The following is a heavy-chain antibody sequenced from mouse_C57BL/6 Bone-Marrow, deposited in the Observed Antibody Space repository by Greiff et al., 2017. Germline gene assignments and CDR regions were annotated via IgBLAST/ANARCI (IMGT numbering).Heavy chain of an antibody. D-gene: IGHD1-1*01. CDR2: IDPETGGT. V-gene: IGHV1-15*01. CDR1: GYTFTDYE. J-gene: IGHJ4*01. Sequence: VQGVESGAELVRPGASVTLSCKASGYTFTDYEMHWVKQTPVHGLEWIGAIDPETGGTAYNQKFKGKAILTADKSSSTAYMELRSLTSEDSAVYYCTRRGYYGSSPYYAMDYWCQGTSVTVSS. CDR3: TRRGYYGSSPYYAMDY.